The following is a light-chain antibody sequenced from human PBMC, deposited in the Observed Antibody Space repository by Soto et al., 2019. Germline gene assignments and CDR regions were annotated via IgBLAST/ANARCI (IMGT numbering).Light chain of an antibody. V-gene: IGLV2-8*01. CDR1: SSDVGGYNY. CDR2: EVN. Sequence: QSALTQPPSASGSPGQSVTISCTGTSSDVGGYNYVSWYQQHPGKAPKLIISEVNKRPSGVPDRFSGSKSGNTASLTVSGLQADDEADYYCSSYAGSYTFYVFGTGTQLTVL. CDR3: SSYAGSYTFYV. J-gene: IGLJ1*01.